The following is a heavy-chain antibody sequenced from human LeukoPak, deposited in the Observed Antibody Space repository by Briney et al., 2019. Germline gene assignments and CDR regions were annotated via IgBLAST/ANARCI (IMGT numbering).Heavy chain of an antibody. CDR1: AFTFSGYS. D-gene: IGHD1-1*01. CDR2: ISHDGSNK. V-gene: IGHV3-30*04. CDR3: ARVGYDYNWYDAFDI. J-gene: IGHJ3*02. Sequence: KPGRSLRLSCVVSAFTFSGYSMHRVRQAPGKGLEWVAFISHDGSNKHCADSLKGRFTISRDNSKNTLFLQMNSLRPEDTAVYYCARVGYDYNWYDAFDIWGQGTMVTVSS.